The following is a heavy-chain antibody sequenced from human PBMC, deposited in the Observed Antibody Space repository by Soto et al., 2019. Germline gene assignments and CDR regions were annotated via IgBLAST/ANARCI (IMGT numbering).Heavy chain of an antibody. CDR2: IYYSGST. Sequence: QVQLQESGPGLVKPSETLSLTCTVSGGSISSYYWSWIRQPPGKGLEWIGYIYYSGSTNYNPSLKSRVSISVDTSRHRFSLKLSSVTAADTAVYYCATYGSGNYYFDYWGQGTLVTVSS. V-gene: IGHV4-59*01. D-gene: IGHD3-10*01. J-gene: IGHJ4*02. CDR1: GGSISSYY. CDR3: ATYGSGNYYFDY.